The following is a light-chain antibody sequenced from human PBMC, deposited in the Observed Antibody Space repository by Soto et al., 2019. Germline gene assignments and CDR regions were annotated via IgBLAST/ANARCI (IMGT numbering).Light chain of an antibody. CDR1: QSVNID. CDR3: QNYDDCILPA. J-gene: IGKJ4*01. V-gene: IGKV3D-15*01. Sequence: EVLRSRSPPYHSDYTGERATLSCRAIQSVNIDLAWYQQKPGQAPRLLFFGASYRATGIPAMFSRSGSGTEFNLTISSLQSEDFAVYTSQNYDDCILPAFGGGTREDI. CDR2: GAS.